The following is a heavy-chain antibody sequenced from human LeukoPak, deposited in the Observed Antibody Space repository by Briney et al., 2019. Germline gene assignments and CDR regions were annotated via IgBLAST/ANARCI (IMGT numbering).Heavy chain of an antibody. Sequence: SETLSLTCAVYGGSFSGYYWSWIRQPPGRGLEWIGEINHSGSTNYNPSLKSRVTISVDTSKNQFSLKLSSVTAADTAVYYCASEAYYYDSSGYYKYWGQGTLVTVSS. CDR2: INHSGST. J-gene: IGHJ4*02. CDR3: ASEAYYYDSSGYYKY. D-gene: IGHD3-22*01. CDR1: GGSFSGYY. V-gene: IGHV4-34*01.